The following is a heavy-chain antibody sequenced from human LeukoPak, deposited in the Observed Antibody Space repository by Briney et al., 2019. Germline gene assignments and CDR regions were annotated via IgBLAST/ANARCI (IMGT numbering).Heavy chain of an antibody. CDR2: IYYSGST. J-gene: IGHJ3*01. V-gene: IGHV4-31*03. CDR1: GGSISSGGYY. Sequence: PSQTLSLTCTVSGGSISSGGYYWSWIRQHPGKGLEWIGYIYYSGSTYYNPSLKSRVTISVDTSKNQFSLKLSSVTAADTAVYYCAREIDSSGYDDAFDLWGQGTMVTVSS. D-gene: IGHD3-22*01. CDR3: AREIDSSGYDDAFDL.